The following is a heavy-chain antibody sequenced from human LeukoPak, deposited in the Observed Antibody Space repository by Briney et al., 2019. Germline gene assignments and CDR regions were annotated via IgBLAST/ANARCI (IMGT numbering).Heavy chain of an antibody. J-gene: IGHJ4*02. CDR1: GFTFSDYY. Sequence: GGSLRLSCAASGFTFSDYYMSWIRQAPGKGLEWVSYISSSGSTIYYADSVKGRFTISRDNAKNSLYLQMNSLRAEDTAVYYCAREPPLVGAIMFGTDYWGQGTLVTVSS. CDR2: ISSSGSTI. V-gene: IGHV3-11*04. CDR3: AREPPLVGAIMFGTDY. D-gene: IGHD1-26*01.